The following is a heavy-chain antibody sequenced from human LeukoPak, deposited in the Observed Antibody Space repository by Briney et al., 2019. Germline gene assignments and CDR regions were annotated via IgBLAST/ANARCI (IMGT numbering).Heavy chain of an antibody. CDR3: AKSAYGGNSEVVNLFDP. CDR2: ISGSGGST. D-gene: IGHD4-23*01. Sequence: GGSLRLSCAASGFTFSSYAMSWVRQAPGKGLEWVSAISGSGGSTYYADSVKGRFTISRDNSKNTLYLQMNSLRAEDTAVYYCAKSAYGGNSEVVNLFDPWGQGTLVTVSS. J-gene: IGHJ5*02. CDR1: GFTFSSYA. V-gene: IGHV3-23*01.